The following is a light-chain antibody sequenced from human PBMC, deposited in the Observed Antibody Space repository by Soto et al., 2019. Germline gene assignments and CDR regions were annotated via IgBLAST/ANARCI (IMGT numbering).Light chain of an antibody. Sequence: ILLTQSAATLSVSPGERSTLSCRASQSVSSNLAWYQQTPGQAPRLLIYGASTRATGIPARFSGSGSGTEFTLTISSLQSEDFAVYYCQQYNNWPPITFGPGTRLEIK. CDR3: QQYNNWPPIT. J-gene: IGKJ5*01. V-gene: IGKV3-15*01. CDR1: QSVSSN. CDR2: GAS.